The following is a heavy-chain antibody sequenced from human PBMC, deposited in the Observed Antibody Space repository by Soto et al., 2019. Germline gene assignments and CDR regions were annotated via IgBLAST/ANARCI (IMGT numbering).Heavy chain of an antibody. V-gene: IGHV4-34*01. J-gene: IGHJ4*02. CDR1: GGSFSGYY. Sequence: QVQLQQWGAGLLKPSETLSLTCAVSGGSFSGYYWSWIRHRPGKGLERIGEMNDSGSTKYNESLASRVAISVATSKGHLSLTPTSVTAADTAVDYGASPRWNYIYWGQGTLVAVSS. CDR2: MNDSGST. CDR3: ASPRWNYIY. D-gene: IGHD1-7*01.